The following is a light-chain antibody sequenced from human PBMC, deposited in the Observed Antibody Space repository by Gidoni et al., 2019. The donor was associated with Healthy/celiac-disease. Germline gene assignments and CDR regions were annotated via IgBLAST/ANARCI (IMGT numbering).Light chain of an antibody. J-gene: IGKJ2*01. V-gene: IGKV1-33*01. CDR3: QQYDNLLYT. Sequence: DIQMTQSPSSLSASVGDRVTITCQASQDISHYLNRYQQKPGKAPKLLIYEASNLETGVPSRFSGSGSGTDVTFTISSLQPEDIATDYCQQYDNLLYTFGQGTKLEIK. CDR2: EAS. CDR1: QDISHY.